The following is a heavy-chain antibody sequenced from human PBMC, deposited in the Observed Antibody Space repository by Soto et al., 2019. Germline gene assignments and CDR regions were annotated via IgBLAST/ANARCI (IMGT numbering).Heavy chain of an antibody. D-gene: IGHD4-17*01. CDR2: IAYDGSQK. J-gene: IGHJ4*02. CDR1: GFSFSNYA. V-gene: IGHV3-30*04. Sequence: PGGSLRLSCAASGFSFSNYAMHWVRQAPGKGLEWVAVIAYDGSQKYDTDSVKGRFSISRDNSKYTVDLQMNSLRGDDSGVYYCARDIDDDGGNNWGQGTLVTVSS. CDR3: ARDIDDDGGNN.